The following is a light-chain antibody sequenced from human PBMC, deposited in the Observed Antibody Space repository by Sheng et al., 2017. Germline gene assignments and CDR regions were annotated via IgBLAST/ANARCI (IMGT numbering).Light chain of an antibody. Sequence: DIQMTQSPSTLSASVGDRVTMTCQASQDIGNFLNWYQQKPGKAPKLLIYDASNLESGVPSRFSGSGSGTDFTLTISSLQPEDFATYYCQQANSFPLTFGGGTKVEIK. J-gene: IGKJ4*01. V-gene: IGKV1-33*01. CDR2: DAS. CDR1: QDIGNF. CDR3: QQANSFPLT.